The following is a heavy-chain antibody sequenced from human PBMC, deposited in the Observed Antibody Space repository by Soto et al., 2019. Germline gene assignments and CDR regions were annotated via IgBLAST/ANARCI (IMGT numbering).Heavy chain of an antibody. J-gene: IGHJ6*02. D-gene: IGHD3-10*01. CDR3: ARAYGSENLHYYYYGMDV. V-gene: IGHV1-69*13. Sequence: SVKVSCKASGGTFSSYAISWVRQAPGQGLEWMGGIIPIFGTANYAQKFQGRVTITADESTSTAYMELSSLRSEDTAVYYCARAYGSENLHYYYYGMDVWGQGTTVTVSS. CDR2: IIPIFGTA. CDR1: GGTFSSYA.